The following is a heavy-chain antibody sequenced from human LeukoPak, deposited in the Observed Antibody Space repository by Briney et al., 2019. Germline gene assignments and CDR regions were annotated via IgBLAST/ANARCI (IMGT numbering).Heavy chain of an antibody. Sequence: SVKVSCKASGGTFSSYAISWVRQAPGQGLEWMGGIIPIFGTANYAQKFQGRVTITADESTSTAYMELSSLRSDDTAVYYCARGAIVATNHFDYWGQGTLVTVSS. CDR2: IIPIFGTA. J-gene: IGHJ4*02. V-gene: IGHV1-69*13. D-gene: IGHD5-12*01. CDR3: ARGAIVATNHFDY. CDR1: GGTFSSYA.